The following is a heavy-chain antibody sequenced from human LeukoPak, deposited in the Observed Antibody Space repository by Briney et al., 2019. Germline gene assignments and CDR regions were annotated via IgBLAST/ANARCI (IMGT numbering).Heavy chain of an antibody. J-gene: IGHJ3*02. CDR3: ARNLRLHTPRAFDI. Sequence: GPLRLSCAASGFTFRSYAMNWVRQAPGKGLEWVSTISGSGGGTYYADFVKGRFTISRDNSKNTLYLQMNSLRAEDTAVYYCARNLRLHTPRAFDIWGQGTMVTVSS. V-gene: IGHV3-23*01. D-gene: IGHD5-24*01. CDR1: GFTFRSYA. CDR2: ISGSGGGT.